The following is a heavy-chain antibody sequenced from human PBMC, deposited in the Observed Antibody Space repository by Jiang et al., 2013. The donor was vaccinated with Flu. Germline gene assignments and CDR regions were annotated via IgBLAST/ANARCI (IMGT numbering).Heavy chain of an antibody. CDR1: GGSISVHY. J-gene: IGHJ4*02. V-gene: IGHV4-59*11. D-gene: IGHD6-13*01. Sequence: SGPGLVRPSETLSLTCDVSGGSISVHYWSWIRQPPGKGLEWLGYIYYSGHTSYSPSLKSRVTISEDTSKNQVSLKLSSVTAADTAVYFCARVPSTGYFDYWGQGIPVTVSS. CDR2: IYYSGHT. CDR3: ARVPSTGYFDY.